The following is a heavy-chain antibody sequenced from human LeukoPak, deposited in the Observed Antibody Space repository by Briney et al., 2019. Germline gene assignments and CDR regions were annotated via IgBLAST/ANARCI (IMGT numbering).Heavy chain of an antibody. V-gene: IGHV1-18*01. CDR1: GYTFTSYS. CDR3: ARDSGWELKQYFFDY. CDR2: VSASNGDT. D-gene: IGHD3-10*01. J-gene: IGHJ4*02. Sequence: GAPVKVSCKASGYTFTSYSVSWVRQSPGQGLEWMGWVSASNGDTKYAEKAQGRVTMTTDRATRTVYMELRSLTPDDTAVYYCARDSGWELKQYFFDYWGQGTLIIVSS.